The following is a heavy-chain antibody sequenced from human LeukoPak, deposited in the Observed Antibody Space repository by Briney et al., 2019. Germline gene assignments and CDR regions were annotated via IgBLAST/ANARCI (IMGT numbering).Heavy chain of an antibody. CDR2: IIPILGIA. D-gene: IGHD5-18*01. Sequence: SVKVSCKASGGTFSSYAISWVRQAPGQGLEWMGRIIPILGIANYAQKFQGRVTITVDKSTSTAYMELSSLRSEDTAVYYCARDYLVDTAMVTMVYWGQGTLVTVSS. CDR3: ARDYLVDTAMVTMVY. J-gene: IGHJ4*02. CDR1: GGTFSSYA. V-gene: IGHV1-69*04.